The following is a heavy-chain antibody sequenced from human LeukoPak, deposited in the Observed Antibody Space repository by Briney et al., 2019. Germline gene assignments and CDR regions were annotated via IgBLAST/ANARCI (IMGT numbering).Heavy chain of an antibody. V-gene: IGHV3-30*18. J-gene: IGHJ4*02. Sequence: GGSLRLSCAASGFTFSSYGMHWVRQAPGKGLEWVAVISYDGSNKYYADSVKGRFTISRDNSKNTLYLQMNSLRAEDTAVYYCAKDGRAAAGLPDYWGQGTLVTVSS. D-gene: IGHD6-13*01. CDR3: AKDGRAAAGLPDY. CDR2: ISYDGSNK. CDR1: GFTFSSYG.